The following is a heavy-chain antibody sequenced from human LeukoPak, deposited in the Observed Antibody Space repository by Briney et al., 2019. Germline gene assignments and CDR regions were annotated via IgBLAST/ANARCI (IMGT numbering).Heavy chain of an antibody. CDR3: ARGRMATAPMDY. Sequence: ASVKVSCKASGYTFTSYGINWVRQAPGQGLEWMGWISAYNSNTNYAQNLQGRVTMTTDTSTGTAYMELSSLRSEDTAVYYCARGRMATAPMDYWGQGTLVTVSS. CDR1: GYTFTSYG. V-gene: IGHV1-18*01. D-gene: IGHD5-24*01. J-gene: IGHJ4*02. CDR2: ISAYNSNT.